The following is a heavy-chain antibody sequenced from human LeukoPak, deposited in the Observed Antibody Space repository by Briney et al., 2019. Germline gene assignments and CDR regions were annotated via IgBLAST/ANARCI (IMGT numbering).Heavy chain of an antibody. CDR3: ASDIVVVPAAYYYYYGMDV. D-gene: IGHD2-2*01. CDR2: ISYDGSNK. V-gene: IGHV3-30-3*01. Sequence: PGGSLRLSCAASGFTFSSYAMHWVRQAPGKGLEWVAVISYDGSNKYYADSVKGRFTISRDNSKNTLYLQMNSLRAEDTAVYYCASDIVVVPAAYYYYYGMDVWGQGTTVTVSS. CDR1: GFTFSSYA. J-gene: IGHJ6*02.